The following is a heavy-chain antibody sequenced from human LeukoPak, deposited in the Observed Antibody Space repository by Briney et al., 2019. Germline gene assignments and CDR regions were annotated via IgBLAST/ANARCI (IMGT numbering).Heavy chain of an antibody. CDR1: GGSFSDSY. CDR2: INHSGST. J-gene: IGHJ4*02. Sequence: SETLSLTCAVSGGSFSDSYWSWIRQPPGKGLEWIGEINHSGSTKYNPSLTGRVTISVDTYKNKFSQKLSSVTAADTAVSYCARYDFWIGSIDYWGQGTLVTVSS. D-gene: IGHD3-3*01. V-gene: IGHV4-34*01. CDR3: ARYDFWIGSIDY.